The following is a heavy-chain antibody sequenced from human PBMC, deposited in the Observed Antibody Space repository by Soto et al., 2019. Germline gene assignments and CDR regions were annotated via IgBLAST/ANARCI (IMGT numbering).Heavy chain of an antibody. Sequence: QVQLQESGPGLVKPSETLSLTCTVSGASISSNTYYWGWFRQPPGKGLEWIGNIYYSGSTYYNPSLKSRVTMSVDASENQFSLKLSCVTAADTAVYYCARGLLGYSDDGGVDVWVQGTTVTVYS. CDR1: GASISSNTYY. CDR3: ARGLLGYSDDGGVDV. CDR2: IYYSGST. D-gene: IGHD5-18*01. J-gene: IGHJ6*02. V-gene: IGHV4-39*01.